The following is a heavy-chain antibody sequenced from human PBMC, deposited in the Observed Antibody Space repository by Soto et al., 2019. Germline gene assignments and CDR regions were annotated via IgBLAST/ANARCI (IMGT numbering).Heavy chain of an antibody. J-gene: IGHJ5*02. V-gene: IGHV4-4*07. CDR1: GGSISKFY. CDR2: VYATGTT. CDR3: VRDGSKTLRDWFDP. Sequence: QVQLQESGPGVVKPSETLSLSCTVSGGSISKFYWSWTRKTAGKGLEWMGRVYATGTTDYNPSLRSRVSMSVDISKKTFSLRLTSVTAADTGVYYCVRDGSKTLRDWFDPWGQGKSVTVSS.